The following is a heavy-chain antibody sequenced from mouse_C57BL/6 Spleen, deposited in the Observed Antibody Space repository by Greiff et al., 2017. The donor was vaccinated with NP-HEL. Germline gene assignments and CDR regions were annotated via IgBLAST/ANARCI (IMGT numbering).Heavy chain of an antibody. D-gene: IGHD2-4*01. CDR3: ARDDYDEDY. CDR1: GFTFSSYA. CDR2: ISDGGSYT. Sequence: VQLKESGGGLVKPGGSLKLSCAASGFTFSSYAMSWVRQTPETRLEWVATISDGGSYTYYPDNVEGRFTISRDNAKNNLYLQMSHLKSEDTAMYYCARDDYDEDYWGQGTTLTVSS. V-gene: IGHV5-4*01. J-gene: IGHJ2*01.